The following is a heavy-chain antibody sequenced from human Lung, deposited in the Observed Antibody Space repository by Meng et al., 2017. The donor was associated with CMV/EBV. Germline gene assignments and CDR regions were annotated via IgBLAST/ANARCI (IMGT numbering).Heavy chain of an antibody. CDR3: ARETHGSGSDYDY. V-gene: IGHV4-30-4*01. D-gene: IGHD3-10*01. J-gene: IGHJ4*02. Sequence: VSGGSISSGDYYWSWVRQPPGKSLEWIGYIYYSGSTYYNPSLKSRVTISVDTSKNQFSLKLSSVTAADTAVYYCARETHGSGSDYDYWGQGTLVTVSS. CDR1: GGSISSGDYY. CDR2: IYYSGST.